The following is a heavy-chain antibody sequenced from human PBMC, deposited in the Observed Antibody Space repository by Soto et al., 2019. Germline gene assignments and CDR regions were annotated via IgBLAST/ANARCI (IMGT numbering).Heavy chain of an antibody. CDR2: ISYDGSNK. V-gene: IGHV3-30*18. Sequence: GGSLRLSCAASGFTFSSYGMHWVRQAPGQGLEWVAVISYDGSNKYYADSVNGRFTISRDNSKNTLYLQMNSLRAEDTAVYYCAKDWEYSSSSVWGQGTLVTVSS. J-gene: IGHJ4*02. CDR3: AKDWEYSSSSV. D-gene: IGHD6-6*01. CDR1: GFTFSSYG.